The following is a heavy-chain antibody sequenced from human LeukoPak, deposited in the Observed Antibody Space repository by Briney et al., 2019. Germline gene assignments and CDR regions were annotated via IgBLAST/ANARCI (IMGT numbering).Heavy chain of an antibody. CDR1: GFTFSTYA. Sequence: GGSLRLSCAASGFTFSTYAMSWVRQAPGKGLGWVSGISGSGDTTYYADSVKGRFTISRDNSKNTLYLQMNSLRAEDTAVYYCVKDARCSSISCYGDYCGQGTLVTVSS. D-gene: IGHD2-2*01. V-gene: IGHV3-23*01. J-gene: IGHJ4*02. CDR3: VKDARCSSISCYGDY. CDR2: ISGSGDTT.